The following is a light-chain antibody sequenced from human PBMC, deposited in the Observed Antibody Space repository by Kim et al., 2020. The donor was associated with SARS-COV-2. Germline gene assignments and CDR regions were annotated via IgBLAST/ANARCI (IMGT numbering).Light chain of an antibody. CDR3: QQHSNYPLT. Sequence: TSVGDRVTITCRASQAISDSLAWFQQRPGKVPRRLIYDASSLQSGVPSRFSGSGSGTEFTLTINSLQPEDFATYYCQQHSNYPLTFGGGTKVDIK. CDR2: DAS. CDR1: QAISDS. J-gene: IGKJ4*01. V-gene: IGKV1-17*03.